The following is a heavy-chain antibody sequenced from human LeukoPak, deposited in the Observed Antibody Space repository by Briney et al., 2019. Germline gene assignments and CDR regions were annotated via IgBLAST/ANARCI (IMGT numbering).Heavy chain of an antibody. CDR1: GFTFSSYW. CDR2: INSDGSST. D-gene: IGHD3-3*01. J-gene: IGHJ4*02. V-gene: IGHV3-74*01. Sequence: PGGSLRLSCAASGFTFSSYWMHWVRQAPGKGLVWVSRINSDGSSTSYADSVKGRFTISRDNAKNTLYLQMNSLRAEDTAVYYCASEFWSGYYTPMGVNYWGQGTLVTVSS. CDR3: ASEFWSGYYTPMGVNY.